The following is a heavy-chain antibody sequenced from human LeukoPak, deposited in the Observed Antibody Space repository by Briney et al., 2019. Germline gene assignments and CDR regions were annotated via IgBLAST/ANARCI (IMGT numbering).Heavy chain of an antibody. D-gene: IGHD5-18*01. CDR3: ARENDRYGRIDY. CDR2: VSYSGST. CDR1: GGSITSYY. Sequence: PSETLYLICTVSGGSITSYYWSWIRQPPGKVLEWIGYVSYSGSTDYNPSLKSRVIISIDTSKNQFSLRLSSVTAAGTAVYYCARENDRYGRIDYWGQGTQVTVSS. J-gene: IGHJ4*02. V-gene: IGHV4-59*01.